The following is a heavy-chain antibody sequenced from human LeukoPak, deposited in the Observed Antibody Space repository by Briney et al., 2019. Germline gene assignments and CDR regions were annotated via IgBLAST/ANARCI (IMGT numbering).Heavy chain of an antibody. Sequence: GGSLRLSCAASGFTFSSYSMSWVRQAPGKGLEWVSSISSSSSYIYYADSVKGRFTISRDNAKNSLYLQMNSLGAEDTAVYYCARLVPAAIIDYWGQGTLVTVSS. CDR1: GFTFSSYS. CDR2: ISSSSSYI. D-gene: IGHD2-2*01. CDR3: ARLVPAAIIDY. V-gene: IGHV3-21*01. J-gene: IGHJ4*02.